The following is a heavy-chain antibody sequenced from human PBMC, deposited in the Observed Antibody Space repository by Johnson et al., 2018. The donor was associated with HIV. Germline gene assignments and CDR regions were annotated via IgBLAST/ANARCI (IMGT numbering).Heavy chain of an antibody. CDR3: ARELTFDYVWGSYRPDAFDI. V-gene: IGHV3-20*04. CDR2: INWNGGST. D-gene: IGHD3-16*02. Sequence: VQLVESGGGVVRPGGSLRLSCAASGFTFDDYGMSWVRQAPGKGLEWVSGINWNGGSTGYADSVKGRFTISRDNAKNSLYLQMNSLRAEDTALYYCARELTFDYVWGSYRPDAFDIWGQGTMVTVSS. J-gene: IGHJ3*02. CDR1: GFTFDDYG.